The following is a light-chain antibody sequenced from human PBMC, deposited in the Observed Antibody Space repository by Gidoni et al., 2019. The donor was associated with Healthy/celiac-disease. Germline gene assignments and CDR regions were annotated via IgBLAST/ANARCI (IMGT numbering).Light chain of an antibody. V-gene: IGKV1-33*01. CDR2: DAS. CDR3: QQYDNLPIT. J-gene: IGKJ5*01. CDR1: QDISNY. Sequence: DIQMTQSPSSLSASVGDSVTITCQASQDISNYLNWYQQKPGKAPKLLIYDASNLETGVPSRFSGSGSGTDFTFTISSLQPEDIATYYCQQYDNLPITFXXXTRLEIK.